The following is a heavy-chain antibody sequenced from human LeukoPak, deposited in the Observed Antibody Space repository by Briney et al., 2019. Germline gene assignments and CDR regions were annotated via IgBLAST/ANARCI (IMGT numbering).Heavy chain of an antibody. Sequence: VASVKVSCTASGYTFTSYAMHWVRQAPGQRLEWMGWINAGNGNTKYSQKFQGRVTITRDTSASTAYMELSSLRSEDTAVYYCARDRIQLWSGTFDYWGQGTQVTVSS. CDR2: INAGNGNT. CDR1: GYTFTSYA. CDR3: ARDRIQLWSGTFDY. D-gene: IGHD5-18*01. J-gene: IGHJ4*02. V-gene: IGHV1-3*01.